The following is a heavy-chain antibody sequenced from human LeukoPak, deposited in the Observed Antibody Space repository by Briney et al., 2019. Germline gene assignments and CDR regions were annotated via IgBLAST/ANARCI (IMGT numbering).Heavy chain of an antibody. CDR1: GXTFSNYN. Sequence: GGSLRLSCAASGXTFSNYNMNWVRQAPGKGLEWVSSISSSSTYISYADSVKGRFTISRDNAKNSLFLQMNSLRAEYTAVYYCARADVMGGQGTLVTVSS. CDR2: ISSSSTYI. J-gene: IGHJ4*02. CDR3: ARADVM. D-gene: IGHD3-16*01. V-gene: IGHV3-21*01.